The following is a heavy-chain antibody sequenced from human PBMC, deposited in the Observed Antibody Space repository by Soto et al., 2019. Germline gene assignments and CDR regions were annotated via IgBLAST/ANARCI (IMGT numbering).Heavy chain of an antibody. CDR1: GDSISNLDYF. J-gene: IGHJ5*01. CDR3: ARGRYCLTGRCFPNWFDS. CDR2: IYKSATT. Sequence: SETLSLTCSVSGDSISNLDYFWAWIRQPPGQALEYIGYIYKSATTYYNPSFERRVAISVDTSKSQFSLNVTSVTAADIAVYFCARGRYCLTGRCFPNWFDSWGQGALVTVSS. V-gene: IGHV4-30-4*01. D-gene: IGHD7-27*01.